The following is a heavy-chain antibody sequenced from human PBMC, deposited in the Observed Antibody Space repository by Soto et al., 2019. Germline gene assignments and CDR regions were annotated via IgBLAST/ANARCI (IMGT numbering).Heavy chain of an antibody. CDR1: GFTFSSYG. Sequence: QVQLVESGGGVVQPGRSLRLSCAASGFTFSSYGMHWVRQAPGKGLEWVAVISYDASNKYYADSVKGRFTISRDNSKNTLYLQKNSLRAEDTAVYYGAKDGHLGSSSSAHAFDIWGQGTMVTASS. J-gene: IGHJ3*02. CDR3: AKDGHLGSSSSAHAFDI. CDR2: ISYDASNK. V-gene: IGHV3-30*18. D-gene: IGHD6-6*01.